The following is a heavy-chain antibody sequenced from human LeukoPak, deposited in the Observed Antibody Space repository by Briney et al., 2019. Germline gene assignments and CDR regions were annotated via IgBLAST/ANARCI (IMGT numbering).Heavy chain of an antibody. CDR3: ARAKPPGYYYGMDV. V-gene: IGHV3-13*01. CDR1: GFTCSSYD. Sequence: GGSLRLSCAASGFTCSSYDMHWVRQVTGKGLEWVSAIGTAGDTYYPGSVKGRFTISRENAKNSLYLQMNSLRAGDTAVYYCARAKPPGYYYGMDVWGQGTTVTVSS. D-gene: IGHD1-14*01. J-gene: IGHJ6*02. CDR2: IGTAGDT.